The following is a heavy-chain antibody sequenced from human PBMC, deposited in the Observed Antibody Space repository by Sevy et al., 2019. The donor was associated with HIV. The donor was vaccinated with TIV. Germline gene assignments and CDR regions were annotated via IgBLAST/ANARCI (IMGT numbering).Heavy chain of an antibody. CDR1: GLTFSSYG. V-gene: IGHV3-30*02. J-gene: IGHJ6*02. CDR3: AKEIRPDSSSWDQYYYYYGMDV. CDR2: IRYDGSNK. D-gene: IGHD6-13*01. Sequence: GGSLRLSCAASGLTFSSYGMHWVRQAPGKGLEWVALIRYDGSNKYYADSVKGRFTISRDNSKNTLYLQMNSLRAEDTAVYYCAKEIRPDSSSWDQYYYYYGMDVWGQGTTVTVSS.